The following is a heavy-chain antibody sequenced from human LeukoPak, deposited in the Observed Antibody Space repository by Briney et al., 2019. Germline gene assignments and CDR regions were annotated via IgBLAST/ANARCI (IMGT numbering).Heavy chain of an antibody. D-gene: IGHD5-24*01. V-gene: IGHV4-59*01. CDR3: ARDRRITKRNETLHYNWFDP. CDR2: IYYSGST. Sequence: SETLSLTCTVSGGSISSYYWSWIRQPPGKGLEWIGYIYYSGSTNYNPSLKSRVTISVDTSKNQFSLKLSSVTAADTAVYYCARDRRITKRNETLHYNWFDPWGQGTLVTVSS. CDR1: GGSISSYY. J-gene: IGHJ5*02.